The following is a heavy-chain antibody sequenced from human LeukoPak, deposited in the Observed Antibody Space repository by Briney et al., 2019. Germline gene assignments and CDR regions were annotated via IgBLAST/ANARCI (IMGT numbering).Heavy chain of an antibody. CDR3: ARGSSHVRGVSYYFDY. J-gene: IGHJ4*02. V-gene: IGHV3-21*01. Sequence: PGGSLRLSCAASGFTVSSNYMSWVRQAPGKGLEWVSSISSSSSYIYYADSVKGRFTISRDNAKNSLYLQMNSLRAEDTAVYYCARGSSHVRGVSYYFDYWGQGTLVTVSS. CDR2: ISSSSSYI. CDR1: GFTVSSNY. D-gene: IGHD3-10*01.